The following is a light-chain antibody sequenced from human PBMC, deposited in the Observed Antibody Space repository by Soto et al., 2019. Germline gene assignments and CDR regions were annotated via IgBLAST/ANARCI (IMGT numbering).Light chain of an antibody. V-gene: IGKV3D-15*01. J-gene: IGKJ4*01. Sequence: EIVLTQAPITLSVSPGERATPSCRASQTVSSNLAWYQQKPGQPPRLLMSGVSTRATGIPARFSGSGSGTEFTVTISRLQSEDFAVCYSQQYNVWPQEVTFGGGTKVVIK. CDR2: GVS. CDR3: QQYNVWPQEVT. CDR1: QTVSSN.